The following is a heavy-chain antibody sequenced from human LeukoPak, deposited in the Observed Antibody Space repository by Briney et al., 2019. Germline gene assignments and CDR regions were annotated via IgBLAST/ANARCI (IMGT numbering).Heavy chain of an antibody. CDR3: ARDPLRSSWSTYNNAMDV. V-gene: IGHV1-18*04. J-gene: IGHJ6*02. Sequence: GASVKVSCKASGYSFTSYAINWVRQAPGQGLEWMGWISAYNGNTEYSQKVQGRVTMTTDASTSTAYMELVSLTSDGTAVYYCARDPLRSSWSTYNNAMDVWGQGTTVTVS. CDR1: GYSFTSYA. D-gene: IGHD6-13*01. CDR2: ISAYNGNT.